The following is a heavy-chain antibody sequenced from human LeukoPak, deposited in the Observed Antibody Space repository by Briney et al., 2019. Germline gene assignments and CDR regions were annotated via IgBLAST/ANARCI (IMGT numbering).Heavy chain of an antibody. CDR1: GFTVSSNY. Sequence: GGSLRLSCAASGFTVSSNYMSWVRRAPGKGLEWVSVIYSGGSTYYADSVKGRFTISRDNSKNTLYLQMNSLRAEDTAVYYCARGARYYYDSSPTAPFDYWGQGTLVTVSS. CDR3: ARGARYYYDSSPTAPFDY. V-gene: IGHV3-53*01. J-gene: IGHJ4*02. CDR2: IYSGGST. D-gene: IGHD3-22*01.